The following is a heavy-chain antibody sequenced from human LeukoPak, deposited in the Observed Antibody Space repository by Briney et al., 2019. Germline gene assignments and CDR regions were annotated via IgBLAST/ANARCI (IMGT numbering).Heavy chain of an antibody. CDR2: IHTSGST. Sequence: SETLSLTCTVSGGSISSYYWSWIRQPAGKGPEWIGRIHTSGSTNYNPSLKSRVTMSVDTSKNQFSLKLSSVTAADTAVYYCARDEYSSSSFDYWGQGTLVTVSS. V-gene: IGHV4-4*07. CDR1: GGSISSYY. CDR3: ARDEYSSSSFDY. J-gene: IGHJ4*02. D-gene: IGHD6-6*01.